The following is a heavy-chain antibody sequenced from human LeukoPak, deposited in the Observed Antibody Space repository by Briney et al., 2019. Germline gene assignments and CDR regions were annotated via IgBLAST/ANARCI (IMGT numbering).Heavy chain of an antibody. CDR2: IYKTGIT. J-gene: IGHJ4*02. CDR3: ARYGGGGSGSYARYSDY. D-gene: IGHD3-10*01. V-gene: IGHV4-31*03. Sequence: SETLSLTCSVSGVSISSGVSYWSWIRQPPGKGLEWNGYIYKTGITNYNPSLKSRVTISVDTSKNQFSLNLSSVTAADTAVYYCARYGGGGSGSYARYSDYWGQGTLVTVSS. CDR1: GVSISSGVSY.